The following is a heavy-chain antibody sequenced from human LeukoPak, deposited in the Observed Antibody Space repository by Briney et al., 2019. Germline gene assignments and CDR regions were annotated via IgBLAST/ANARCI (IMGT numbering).Heavy chain of an antibody. Sequence: PGGSLRLSCAASGFTFSSYAMIWVRQAPGKGLEWVSAISGSGGSSYYVDSVKGRFTISRDNSNNSLYVQMNSLRAEDTAIYYCARAAAGTLWSFDYWGQGTTVTVSS. J-gene: IGHJ4*02. CDR3: ARAAAGTLWSFDY. V-gene: IGHV3-23*01. CDR2: ISGSGGSS. CDR1: GFTFSSYA. D-gene: IGHD6-13*01.